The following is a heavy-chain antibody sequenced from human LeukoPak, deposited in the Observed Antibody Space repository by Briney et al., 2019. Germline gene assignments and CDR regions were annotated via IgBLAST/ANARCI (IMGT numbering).Heavy chain of an antibody. CDR3: ARDFGRGWYDAFDI. D-gene: IGHD6-19*01. CDR2: IYYSGST. Sequence: PSGTLCLSCTVSGGSFSSYYWSWIRQPPGKGLEWIGYIYYSGSTNYNPSLKSRVTISVDTSKNQFSLKLSSVTAADTAMYYCARDFGRGWYDAFDIWGQGTMVTVSS. CDR1: GGSFSSYY. J-gene: IGHJ3*02. V-gene: IGHV4-59*01.